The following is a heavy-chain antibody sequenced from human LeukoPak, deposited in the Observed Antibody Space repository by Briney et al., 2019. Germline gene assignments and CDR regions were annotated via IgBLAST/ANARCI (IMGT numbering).Heavy chain of an antibody. Sequence: GGSLRLSCAASGFTFGNAWMSWVPQAPGKGLEWVRRIKRKTEGGTTDYAENVKGRFTISRDDSKNTLYLQMNSLKTEATAVYYCTTDLHNLHGYWGQGTLVTVSS. J-gene: IGHJ4*02. CDR3: TTDLHNLHGY. CDR2: IKRKTEGGTT. CDR1: GFTFGNAW. D-gene: IGHD1-1*01. V-gene: IGHV3-15*01.